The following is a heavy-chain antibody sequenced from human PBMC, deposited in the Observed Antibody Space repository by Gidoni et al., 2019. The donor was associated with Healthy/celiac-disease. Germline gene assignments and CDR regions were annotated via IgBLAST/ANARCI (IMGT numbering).Heavy chain of an antibody. CDR3: ARKAAANYYYYGMDV. D-gene: IGHD2-15*01. CDR2: ISSSSSYI. CDR1: GFTFSSYS. V-gene: IGHV3-21*01. J-gene: IGHJ6*02. Sequence: EVQLVESGGGLVKPGGSLRLSCAASGFTFSSYSMNWVRQAPGKGLEWVSSISSSSSYIYYADSVKGRFTISRDNAKNSLYLQMNSLRAEDTAVYYCARKAAANYYYYGMDVWGQGTTVTVSS.